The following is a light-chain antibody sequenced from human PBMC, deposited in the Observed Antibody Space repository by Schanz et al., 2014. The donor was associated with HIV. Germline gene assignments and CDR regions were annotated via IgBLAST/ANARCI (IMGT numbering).Light chain of an antibody. CDR3: LSYDRSLSGPYL. V-gene: IGLV1-44*01. CDR1: SSNIGTNT. CDR2: TNS. Sequence: QSVLTQSPSASGTPGQRITISCSGSSSNIGTNTVNWYQQLPGKAPKVLINTNSQRPSGVPDRFSASKSGTSASLVITGLQAEDEGDYYCLSYDRSLSGPYLFGTGTKLTVL. J-gene: IGLJ1*01.